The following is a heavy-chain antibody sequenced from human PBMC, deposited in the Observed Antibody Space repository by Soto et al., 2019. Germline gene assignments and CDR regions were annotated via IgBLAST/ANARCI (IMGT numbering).Heavy chain of an antibody. V-gene: IGHV4-4*02. Sequence: QVQLQESGPGLVKPSGTLSLTCAVSGGSISNSNWWSWVRQPPGKGLEWIGEIYHSGSTNYNPSLTRRVTISVDKSKNQFPLKPSPVTAAATARSYRARGRPHFDLWGRGPLVTVSS. CDR1: GGSISNSNW. CDR2: IYHSGST. CDR3: ARGRPHFDL. D-gene: IGHD6-25*01. J-gene: IGHJ2*01.